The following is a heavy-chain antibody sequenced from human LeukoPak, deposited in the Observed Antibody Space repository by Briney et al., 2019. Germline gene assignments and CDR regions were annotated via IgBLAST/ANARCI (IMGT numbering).Heavy chain of an antibody. CDR2: ISYDGSNK. V-gene: IGHV3-30*03. J-gene: IGHJ5*02. D-gene: IGHD1-26*01. Sequence: GGSLRLSCAASGFTFSSYGMHWVRQAPGKGLEWVAVISYDGSNKYYADSVKGRFTISRDNSKNTLYLQMNSLRAVDTAVYYCARDTPHSGSYRFDPWGQGTLVTISP. CDR1: GFTFSSYG. CDR3: ARDTPHSGSYRFDP.